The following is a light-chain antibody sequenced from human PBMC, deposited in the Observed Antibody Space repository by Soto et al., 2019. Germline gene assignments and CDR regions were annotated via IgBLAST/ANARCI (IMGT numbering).Light chain of an antibody. CDR2: DAS. J-gene: IGKJ4*01. CDR1: QSISSW. Sequence: DIQMTQSPSTLSAAVGDRVTISCRASQSISSWLAWYQQKLGRAPRLLIYDASSLESGVPSRFSGSGYGTEFTLTISSLQPDDFATYYCQQYNTYSSLTLGGGTKVDIK. CDR3: QQYNTYSSLT. V-gene: IGKV1-5*01.